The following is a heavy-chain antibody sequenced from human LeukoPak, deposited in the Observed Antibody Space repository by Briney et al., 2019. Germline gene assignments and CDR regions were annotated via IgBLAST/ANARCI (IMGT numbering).Heavy chain of an antibody. D-gene: IGHD1-26*01. CDR1: GYTFTSYG. J-gene: IGHJ4*02. Sequence: ASVKVSCKASGYTFTSYGISWVRQAPGQGLEWMGGIIPIFGTANYAQKFRGRVTITADKSTRTAYMELSSLRSEDTAVYYCAREEWELQNFDYWGQGTLVTVSS. CDR2: IIPIFGTA. CDR3: AREEWELQNFDY. V-gene: IGHV1-69*06.